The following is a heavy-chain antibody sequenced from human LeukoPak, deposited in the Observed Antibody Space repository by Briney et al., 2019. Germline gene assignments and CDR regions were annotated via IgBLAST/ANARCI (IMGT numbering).Heavy chain of an antibody. V-gene: IGHV1-8*01. J-gene: IGHJ6*02. Sequence: ASVKVSCKASGYTFTSYDFNWLRQATGQGPEWMGWMNPNSGATGYAQKFQGRVTMTRSASINTAYMELTNLRSEDTAVYYCARDNCSGGSCYYYYGMDVWGQGTTVTVSS. CDR2: MNPNSGAT. CDR3: ARDNCSGGSCYYYYGMDV. D-gene: IGHD2-15*01. CDR1: GYTFTSYD.